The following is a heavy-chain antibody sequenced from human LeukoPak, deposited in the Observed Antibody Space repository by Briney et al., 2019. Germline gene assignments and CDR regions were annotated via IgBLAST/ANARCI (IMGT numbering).Heavy chain of an antibody. D-gene: IGHD4-17*01. CDR3: ARAGGRTTVTSPPVDY. CDR2: ISYDGSNK. CDR1: GFTFSSYA. V-gene: IGHV3-30-3*01. Sequence: QPGRSLRLSCAASGFTFSSYAMHWVRQAPGKGLEWVAVISYDGSNKYYADSVKGRFTISRDNSKNTLYLQMNSLRAEDTAVYYCARAGGRTTVTSPPVDYWGQGTLVTVSS. J-gene: IGHJ4*02.